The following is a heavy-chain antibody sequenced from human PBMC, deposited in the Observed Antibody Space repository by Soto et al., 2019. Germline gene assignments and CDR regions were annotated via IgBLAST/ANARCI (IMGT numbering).Heavy chain of an antibody. D-gene: IGHD1-26*01. J-gene: IGHJ5*02. Sequence: QVQLVQSGAEVKKPGASVKVSCKASGYTFTGYYMHWVRQAPGQGLEWMGWINPNSGGTNYAQKFQGWVTMTRDTSISTAYMELSRLRSDDTAVYYCAREWGWGSGSYGGWFDPWGQGTLVTVSS. CDR1: GYTFTGYY. CDR3: AREWGWGSGSYGGWFDP. CDR2: INPNSGGT. V-gene: IGHV1-2*04.